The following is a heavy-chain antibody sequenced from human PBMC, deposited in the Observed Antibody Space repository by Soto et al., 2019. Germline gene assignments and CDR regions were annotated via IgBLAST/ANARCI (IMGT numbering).Heavy chain of an antibody. CDR1: GGTFSSYT. CDR3: ARVGALTDAFDI. J-gene: IGHJ3*02. Sequence: QVQLVQSGAEVKKPGSSVKVSCKASGGTFSSYTISWVRQAPGQGLEWLGRIIPILGIANYAQKFQGRVTITADKSTSTAYMALSSLRSEDTAVYYCARVGALTDAFDIWGQGTMVTVSS. V-gene: IGHV1-69*02. CDR2: IIPILGIA.